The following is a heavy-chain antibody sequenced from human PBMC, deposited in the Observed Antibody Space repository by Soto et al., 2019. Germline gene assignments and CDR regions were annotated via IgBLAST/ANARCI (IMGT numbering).Heavy chain of an antibody. D-gene: IGHD6-19*01. CDR3: ARQYVAGTHYYSGMDV. CDR2: IYPGDSDT. J-gene: IGHJ6*02. CDR1: GYSFTSYW. V-gene: IGHV5-51*01. Sequence: PGESLKISCKGSGYSFTSYWIGWVRQMPGKGLEWMGIIYPGDSDTRYSPSFQGQVTISADKSISTAYLQWSSLKASDTAMYYCARQYVAGTHYYSGMDVWGQGTTVTVSS.